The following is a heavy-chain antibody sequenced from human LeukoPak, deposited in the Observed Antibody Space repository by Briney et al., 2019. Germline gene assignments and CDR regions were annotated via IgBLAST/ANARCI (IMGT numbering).Heavy chain of an antibody. CDR2: ISAYNGNT. J-gene: IGHJ5*02. Sequence: ASVKVSCKASGYTFTSYGISWVRQAPGQGLEWMGWISAYNGNTNYAQKLQGRVTMTTDTSTSTAYMELRSLRSDDTAVYYCARHFLGYRQLAEYWFDPWGQRTLVTVSS. D-gene: IGHD5-12*01. V-gene: IGHV1-18*01. CDR3: ARHFLGYRQLAEYWFDP. CDR1: GYTFTSYG.